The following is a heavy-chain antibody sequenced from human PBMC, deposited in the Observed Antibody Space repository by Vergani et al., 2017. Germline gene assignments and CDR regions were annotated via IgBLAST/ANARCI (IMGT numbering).Heavy chain of an antibody. CDR2: INTDGSWT. Sequence: EVQLVESGGGLVQPGGSLRLSCAASGFTFSSHWMHWVRHTPEKGLVWVSRINTDGSWTTYADSVKGRFTISRDNAKNTLYLQMNRLTIEDTAVYYCYYDFWAGYESGDVWGKGTTVTVSS. V-gene: IGHV3-74*01. CDR3: YYDFWAGYESGDV. J-gene: IGHJ6*04. D-gene: IGHD3-3*01. CDR1: GFTFSSHW.